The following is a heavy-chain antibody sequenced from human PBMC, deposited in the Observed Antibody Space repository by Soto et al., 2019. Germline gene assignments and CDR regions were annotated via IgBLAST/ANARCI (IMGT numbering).Heavy chain of an antibody. CDR2: MNPNSGNT. Sequence: QVQLVQSGAEVKKPGASVKVSCKASGYTFTSYDINWVRQATGQGLEWMGWMNPNSGNTGYAQKFQCRVTMTRNTSISTAYMELSSLRSEDSAVYYCASETTGTTSMEVWGQGTTVTVSS. V-gene: IGHV1-8*01. D-gene: IGHD1-1*01. CDR1: GYTFTSYD. CDR3: ASETTGTTSMEV. J-gene: IGHJ6*02.